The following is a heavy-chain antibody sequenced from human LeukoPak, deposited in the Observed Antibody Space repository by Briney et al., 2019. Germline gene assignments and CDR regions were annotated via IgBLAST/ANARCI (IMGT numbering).Heavy chain of an antibody. CDR1: GFTFSNFW. Sequence: GGSLRLSCAASGFTFSNFWMSWVRQAPGKGLEWVANIKQDGSDRYYVDSVEGRFTISRDNAKNSLYLQMNSLRAEDTAVYYCARLSTAVADSDYWGRGTLVTVSS. CDR3: ARLSTAVADSDY. V-gene: IGHV3-7*01. J-gene: IGHJ4*02. CDR2: IKQDGSDR. D-gene: IGHD6-13*01.